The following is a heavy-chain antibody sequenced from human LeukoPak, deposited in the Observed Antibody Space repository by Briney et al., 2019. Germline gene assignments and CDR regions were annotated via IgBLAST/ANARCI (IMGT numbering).Heavy chain of an antibody. Sequence: SETLSLTCTVSGGSISSYYWSWIRQPPGKGLEWIGYIYYSGSTNYNPSLKSRVTISVDTSKHQFSLKLSSVTAADTAVYYCARVTMVRGVRLAISAFDIWGQGTMVTVSS. CDR3: ARVTMVRGVRLAISAFDI. CDR1: GGSISSYY. J-gene: IGHJ3*02. CDR2: IYYSGST. V-gene: IGHV4-59*08. D-gene: IGHD3-10*01.